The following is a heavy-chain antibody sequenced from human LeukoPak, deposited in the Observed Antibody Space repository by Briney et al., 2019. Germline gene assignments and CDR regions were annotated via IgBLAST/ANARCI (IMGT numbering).Heavy chain of an antibody. CDR3: ARGRAGYYDILTGYSKRGDNWFDP. J-gene: IGHJ5*02. D-gene: IGHD3-9*01. Sequence: GASVKVSCKASGYTFTSYDINWVRQAPGQGLEWMGWMNPNSGNTGYAQKFQGRVTVTRNTSVSTAYMELSSLRSEDTAVYYCARGRAGYYDILTGYSKRGDNWFDPWGQGTLVTVSS. CDR2: MNPNSGNT. CDR1: GYTFTSYD. V-gene: IGHV1-8*01.